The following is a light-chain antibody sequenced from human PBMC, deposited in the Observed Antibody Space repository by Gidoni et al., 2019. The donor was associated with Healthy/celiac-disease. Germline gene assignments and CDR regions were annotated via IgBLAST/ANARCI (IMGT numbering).Light chain of an antibody. V-gene: IGKV3-20*01. Sequence: EIVLTQSPDTLSLSPGERATLSCRASQRVSSSYLAWYQQKPGQAPRLLIYGASSRATSIQDRFSGSGSGTDFTLTISRLEPEDFAVYYCQQYGSSAWTFGQGTKVEIK. CDR3: QQYGSSAWT. CDR2: GAS. CDR1: QRVSSSY. J-gene: IGKJ1*01.